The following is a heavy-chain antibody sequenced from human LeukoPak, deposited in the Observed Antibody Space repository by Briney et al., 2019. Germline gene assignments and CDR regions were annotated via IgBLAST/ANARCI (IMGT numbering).Heavy chain of an antibody. CDR2: IWYDGSNK. J-gene: IGHJ4*02. V-gene: IGHV3-33*01. CDR3: ARGWAMVRGVSYYFDY. Sequence: PGRSLRLSCAASGFTFSSYGMHWVRQAPGKGLEWVAVIWYDGSNKYYADSVKGRFTISRDNSKNTLYLQMNSLRAEDTAVYYCARGWAMVRGVSYYFDYWGQGTLVTVSS. D-gene: IGHD3-10*01. CDR1: GFTFSSYG.